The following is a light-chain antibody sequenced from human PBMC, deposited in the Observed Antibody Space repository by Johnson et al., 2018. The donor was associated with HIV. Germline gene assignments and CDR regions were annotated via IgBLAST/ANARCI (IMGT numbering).Light chain of an antibody. Sequence: QSVLTQPPSVYAAPGQKVTISCSGSSSNIGNNYVSWYQHLPGRAPKLLIYDNNKRPSGIPDRFSGCKSGTSANLGNTGLQTGDEADYYCGTWDTSLSAGHVFGTGTKVTVL. CDR1: SSNIGNNY. CDR2: DNN. CDR3: GTWDTSLSAGHV. J-gene: IGLJ1*01. V-gene: IGLV1-51*01.